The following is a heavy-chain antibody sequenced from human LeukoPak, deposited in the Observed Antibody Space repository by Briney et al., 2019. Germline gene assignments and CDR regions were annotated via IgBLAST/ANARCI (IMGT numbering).Heavy chain of an antibody. V-gene: IGHV4-31*03. CDR2: IYYSGST. CDR1: GGSISSGGYY. CDR3: ASGYCSGGSCYRWIDY. J-gene: IGHJ4*02. D-gene: IGHD2-15*01. Sequence: SETLSLTCTVSGGSISSGGYYWSWIRQHPGKGLEWIGYIYYSGSTYYNPSLKSRVTISVDTSKNQFSLNLSSVTAADTAVYYCASGYCSGGSCYRWIDYWGQGILVTVSS.